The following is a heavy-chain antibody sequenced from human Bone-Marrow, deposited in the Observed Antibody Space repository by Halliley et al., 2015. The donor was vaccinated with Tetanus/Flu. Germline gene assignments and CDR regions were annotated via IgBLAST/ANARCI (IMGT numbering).Heavy chain of an antibody. CDR3: ARGHHYAYASGGYVES. CDR2: IYYSGST. J-gene: IGHJ4*02. D-gene: IGHD2-2*01. Sequence: TLSLTCAVSGGSIGSTSYYWGWIRQPPGKGLEWIGYIYYSGSTYYNPSLKSRVIISVDTSKNQFSLKLRSVTAADTAVYYCARGHHYAYASGGYVESWGQGTPVTVSS. V-gene: IGHV4-31*11. CDR1: GGSIGSTSYY.